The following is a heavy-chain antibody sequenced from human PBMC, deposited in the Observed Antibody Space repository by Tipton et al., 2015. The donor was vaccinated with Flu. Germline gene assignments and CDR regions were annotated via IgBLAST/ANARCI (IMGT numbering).Heavy chain of an antibody. Sequence: LSLTCSVSGGSISSYFWSWIRQPPGKGLEWIGYIYYTGSTSYNPSLKSRVTISVDTSKNQFSLKLSSVTAADTAVYYCARDAPGYGGYLVYWGQGTLITVSS. CDR1: GGSISSYF. V-gene: IGHV4-59*01. CDR3: ARDAPGYGGYLVY. CDR2: IYYTGST. J-gene: IGHJ4*02. D-gene: IGHD5-12*01.